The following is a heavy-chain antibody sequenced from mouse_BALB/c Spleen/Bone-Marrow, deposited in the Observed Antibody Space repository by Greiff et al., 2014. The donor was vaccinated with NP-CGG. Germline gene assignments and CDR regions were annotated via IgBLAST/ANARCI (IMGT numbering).Heavy chain of an antibody. CDR2: IWAGGST. D-gene: IGHD1-1*01. J-gene: IGHJ1*01. V-gene: IGHV2-9*02. CDR3: ARKDYGSRGGYFDV. CDR1: GVLLTNYG. Sequence: QGQLKGSGPGLVAPSQSLSITFPVSGVLLTNYGVHWVRQPPGKGLGGLGLIWAGGSTNYNSALMSRLSISKDNSKSQVFLKMNSLQTDDTAMYYCARKDYGSRGGYFDVWGAGTTVTVSS.